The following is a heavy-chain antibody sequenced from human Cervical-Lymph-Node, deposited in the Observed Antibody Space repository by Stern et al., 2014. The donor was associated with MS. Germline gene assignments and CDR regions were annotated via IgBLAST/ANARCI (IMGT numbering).Heavy chain of an antibody. D-gene: IGHD3-10*01. V-gene: IGHV5-51*01. Sequence: VQLVQSGAEVKKPGESLKISCKGSGYNFASYWIGWVRQVPGKGLEWMGIIYPDDSDARYTPSFQGQVTMSADKSIGTAYLQWSSLKASDTAFYFGARKGTYGLDYWGQGALVTVSS. CDR2: IYPDDSDA. CDR1: GYNFASYW. J-gene: IGHJ4*02. CDR3: ARKGTYGLDY.